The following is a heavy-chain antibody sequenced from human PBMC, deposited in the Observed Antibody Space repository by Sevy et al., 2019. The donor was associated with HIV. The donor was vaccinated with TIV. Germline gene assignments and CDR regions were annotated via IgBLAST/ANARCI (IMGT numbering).Heavy chain of an antibody. D-gene: IGHD6-13*01. CDR1: GYTFTSYG. Sequence: ASVKVSCKASGYTFTSYGISWVRQAPGQGLEWMGWISAYNGNTNYAQKLQGRVTMTTDTSTSTAYMELRSLRSDDTAVYYCARDSTGIAAAGLHPPGDYWGQGTLVTVSS. CDR3: ARDSTGIAAAGLHPPGDY. CDR2: ISAYNGNT. J-gene: IGHJ4*02. V-gene: IGHV1-18*01.